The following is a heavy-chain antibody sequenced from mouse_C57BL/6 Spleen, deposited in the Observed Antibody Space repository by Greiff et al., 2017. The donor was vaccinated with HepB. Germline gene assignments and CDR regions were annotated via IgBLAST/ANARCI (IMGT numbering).Heavy chain of an antibody. D-gene: IGHD2-5*01. Sequence: QVQLQQPGAELVKPGASVKLSCKASGYTFTSYWMHWVKQRPGQGLEWIGMIQPNSGSTNYNEKFKSKATLTVDKSSSTAYMQLSSLTSEDSAVYYCARTYSNLRGNYWGQGTTLTVSS. CDR1: GYTFTSYW. J-gene: IGHJ2*01. CDR2: IQPNSGST. V-gene: IGHV1-64*01. CDR3: ARTYSNLRGNY.